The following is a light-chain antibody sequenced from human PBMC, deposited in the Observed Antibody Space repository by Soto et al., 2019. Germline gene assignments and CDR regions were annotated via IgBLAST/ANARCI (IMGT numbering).Light chain of an antibody. CDR2: KTS. CDR1: QSFINF. CDR3: HQYYSYPFT. V-gene: IGKV1-5*03. J-gene: IGKJ2*01. Sequence: DIQMTQSPSTLSASVGDSVTITCRASQSFINFLAWFQQKPGKAPKLLIFKTSSLQSGVPSRFSGSGSGTEFTLTISSLQPGDFATYYCHQYYSYPFTFGQGTKVEIK.